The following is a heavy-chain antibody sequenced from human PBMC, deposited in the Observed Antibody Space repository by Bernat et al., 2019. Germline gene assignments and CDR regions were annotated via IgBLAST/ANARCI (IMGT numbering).Heavy chain of an antibody. CDR2: ISYDGSNK. CDR1: GFTFSSYA. J-gene: IGHJ6*03. V-gene: IGHV3-30-3*01. Sequence: QVQLVESGGGVVQPGRSLRLPCAASGFTFSSYAMHWVRQAPGKGLEWVAVISYDGSNKYYADSVKGRFTISRDNYGARSVQQKNMTTVTTRSFYYYYMDVWGKGTTVTVSS. D-gene: IGHD4-17*01. CDR3: YMDV.